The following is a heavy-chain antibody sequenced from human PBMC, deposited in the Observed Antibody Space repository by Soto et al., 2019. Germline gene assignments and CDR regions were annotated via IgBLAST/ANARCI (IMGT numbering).Heavy chain of an antibody. J-gene: IGHJ4*02. CDR1: GGSLNPYY. CDR3: ARHPQVPYYQKGLDC. Sequence: QVQLQESGPGLVKPSETLSLTCTVSGGSLNPYYWSWIRQPPGKGLEWIAYIYYNGPPEYNPSLKSRVTISVDTSKNQVSLHLKSVTAADTAVYYCARHPQVPYYQKGLDCWGQGTLVTVSS. CDR2: IYYNGPP. D-gene: IGHD3-10*01. V-gene: IGHV4-59*08.